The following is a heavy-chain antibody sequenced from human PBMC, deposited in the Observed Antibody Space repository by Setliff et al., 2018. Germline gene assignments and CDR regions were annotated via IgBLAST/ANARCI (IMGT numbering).Heavy chain of an antibody. CDR2: IRFDGSNE. CDR3: ARVGSKPQLGWFDP. J-gene: IGHJ5*02. D-gene: IGHD1-26*01. Sequence: PGGSLRLSCAASGFTFSTYAMHWVRQAPGKGLQWVALIRFDGSNEYYAESVKGRFTISRDNSQNTLYLQMNSLTAEDTAVYYCARVGSKPQLGWFDPWGQGTLVTVSS. CDR1: GFTFSTYA. V-gene: IGHV3-30*02.